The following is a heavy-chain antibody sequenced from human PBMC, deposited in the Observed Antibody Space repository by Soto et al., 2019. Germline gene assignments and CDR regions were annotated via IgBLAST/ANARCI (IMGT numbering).Heavy chain of an antibody. J-gene: IGHJ4*02. CDR1: GGTFSSYA. Sequence: QVQLVQSGAEVKKPGSSVKVSCKASGGTFSSYAISWVRQAPGQGLEWMGGIIPIFGTANYAQKFQGRVTITADESSSTAYMELRSLGSEDTAVYYCARGTLEGIGGYDVGNYWGQGTLVTVSS. CDR3: ARGTLEGIGGYDVGNY. V-gene: IGHV1-69*01. CDR2: IIPIFGTA. D-gene: IGHD5-12*01.